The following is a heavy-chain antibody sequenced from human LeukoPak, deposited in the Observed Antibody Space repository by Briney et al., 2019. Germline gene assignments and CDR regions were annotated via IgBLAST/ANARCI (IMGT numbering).Heavy chain of an antibody. J-gene: IGHJ6*02. CDR2: IYTSGST. CDR3: ARLPPNFNYYYGMDV. CDR1: GGSISSYY. D-gene: IGHD3-3*01. Sequence: SETLSLTCTVSGGSISSYYWSWIRQPAGKGLGWIGRIYTSGSTNYNPSLKSRVTMSVDTSKNQFSLKLSSVTAADTAVYYCARLPPNFNYYYGMDVWGQGTTVTVSS. V-gene: IGHV4-4*07.